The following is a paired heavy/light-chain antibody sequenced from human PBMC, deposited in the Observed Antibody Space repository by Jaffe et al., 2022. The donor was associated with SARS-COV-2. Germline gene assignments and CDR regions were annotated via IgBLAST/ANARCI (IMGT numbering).Heavy chain of an antibody. CDR1: GGSISSSSYY. V-gene: IGHV4-39*01. CDR2: VYYSGNT. Sequence: QLQLQESGPGLVKPSETLSLTCTVSGGSISSSSYYWGWIRQPPGKGLEWIGSVYYSGNTYYNASLERRVTISVDTSKNQFSLKLSSVTAADTAVYYCARHGCDSSGFYCGQLDYWGQGTLVTVSS. D-gene: IGHD3-22*01. J-gene: IGHJ4*02. CDR3: ARHGCDSSGFYCGQLDY.
Light chain of an antibody. Sequence: DIQMTQSPSSLSASVGDRVTITCRASQGISNSLAWYQQKPGKVPKLLMYAASTLQAGVPSRFSGSGSGTDFTLTISSLQPEDVATYYCQKYNSAPPRFTFGPGTKVDIK. CDR2: AAS. CDR1: QGISNS. J-gene: IGKJ3*01. CDR3: QKYNSAPPRFT. V-gene: IGKV1-27*01.